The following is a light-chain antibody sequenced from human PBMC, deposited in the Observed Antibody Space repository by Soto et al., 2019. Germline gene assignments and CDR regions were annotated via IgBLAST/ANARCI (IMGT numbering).Light chain of an antibody. CDR1: DDISNY. CDR3: QQYANLPLT. J-gene: IGKJ3*01. CDR2: DAS. Sequence: DIQMTQSPSSLSASVGDRVTITCQASDDISNYLNWYQQKPGKAPKVLIYDASHLESGVPSRFSGGGSGTEFTFTISSPQAEDIATYYCQQYANLPLTFGPGTKVDIK. V-gene: IGKV1-33*01.